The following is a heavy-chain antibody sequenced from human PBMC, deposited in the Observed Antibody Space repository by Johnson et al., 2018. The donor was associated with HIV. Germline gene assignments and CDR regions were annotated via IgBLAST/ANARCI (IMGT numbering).Heavy chain of an antibody. CDR2: IYSGGST. CDR1: RFTFSSYG. J-gene: IGHJ3*01. V-gene: IGHV3-NL1*01. D-gene: IGHD1-1*01. Sequence: QVQLVESGGGVVQPGRSLRLSCAASRFTFSSYGMHWVRQAPGKGLEWVSVIYSGGSTYYADSVKGRFTISRDNSKHTLYLQMNSLTADDTAVYYCARENTFLEVASRGDSFDLWGQGTMVIVSS. CDR3: ARENTFLEVASRGDSFDL.